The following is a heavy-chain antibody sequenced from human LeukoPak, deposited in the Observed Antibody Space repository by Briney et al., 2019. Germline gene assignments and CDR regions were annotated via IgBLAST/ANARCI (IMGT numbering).Heavy chain of an antibody. V-gene: IGHV4-30-4*01. Sequence: SETLSLTCTVSGGSIRSGDYYWSWIRQPPGKGLEWIGYIYYSGSTYYNPSLKSRVTISVDTSKNQFSLKLSSVTAADTAVYYCARATYYYGSGSSTWDYWGQGTLVTVSS. CDR3: ARATYYYGSGSSTWDY. J-gene: IGHJ4*02. D-gene: IGHD3-10*01. CDR2: IYYSGST. CDR1: GGSIRSGDYY.